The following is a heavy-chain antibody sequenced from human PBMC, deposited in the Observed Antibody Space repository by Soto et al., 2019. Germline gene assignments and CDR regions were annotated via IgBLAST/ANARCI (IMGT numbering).Heavy chain of an antibody. CDR3: ARDLGASPFDC. CDR1: GFTLSSTG. D-gene: IGHD1-26*01. J-gene: IGHJ4*02. CDR2: IWSDGSTK. Sequence: GGSLRLSCAASGFTLSSTGMHWVRQAPGKGLGGVAVIWSDGSTKNYADSVKGRFTISRETSENTLYLQMNSLRAEDTAVYYCARDLGASPFDCWGQGTLVTVSS. V-gene: IGHV3-33*01.